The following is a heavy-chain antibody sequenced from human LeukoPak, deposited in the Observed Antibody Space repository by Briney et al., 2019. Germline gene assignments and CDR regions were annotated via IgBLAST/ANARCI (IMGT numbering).Heavy chain of an antibody. Sequence: PSETLSLTCAVYGGSFIGYYWTWIRQPPGKGLEWIGEINHSGSPYYNPSLKTQVTISVDTSKNQFSLKLSSVTAADTAVYYCDRDEVGATMGLDYWGQGTLVTVSS. CDR3: DRDEVGATMGLDY. D-gene: IGHD1-26*01. CDR1: GGSFIGYY. V-gene: IGHV4-34*01. J-gene: IGHJ4*02. CDR2: INHSGSP.